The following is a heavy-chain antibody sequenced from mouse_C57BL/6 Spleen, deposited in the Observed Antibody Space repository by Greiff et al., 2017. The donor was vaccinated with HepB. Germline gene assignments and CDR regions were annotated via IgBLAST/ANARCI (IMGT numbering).Heavy chain of an antibody. V-gene: IGHV5-4*03. CDR2: ISDGGSYT. D-gene: IGHD1-1*01. J-gene: IGHJ2*01. CDR3: ASYYGSHFDY. Sequence: EVNLVESGGGLVKPGGSLKLSCAASGFTFSSYAMSWVRQTPEKRLEWVATISDGGSYTYYPDNVKGRFTISRDNAKNNLYLQMSHLKSEDTAMYYCASYYGSHFDYWGQGTTLTVSS. CDR1: GFTFSSYA.